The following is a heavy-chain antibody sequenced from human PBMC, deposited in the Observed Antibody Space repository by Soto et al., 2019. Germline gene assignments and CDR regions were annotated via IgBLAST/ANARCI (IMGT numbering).Heavy chain of an antibody. CDR3: ARGLSGYDLGIGY. Sequence: PCRSMRLSWAACGFTFSSYWMSWGCKVPGKGMERVANIKQGGSEKYYLDSVKGRFTISRDNAKNSLYLQMNSLRAEDTAVYYCARGLSGYDLGIGYWGQGTLVTVSS. CDR2: IKQGGSEK. V-gene: IGHV3-7*03. CDR1: GFTFSSYW. D-gene: IGHD5-12*01. J-gene: IGHJ4*02.